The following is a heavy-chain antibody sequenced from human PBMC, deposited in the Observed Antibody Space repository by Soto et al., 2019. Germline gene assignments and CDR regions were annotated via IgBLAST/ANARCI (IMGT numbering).Heavy chain of an antibody. CDR2: ISSSSSTI. CDR1: GFTFSSYS. V-gene: IGHV3-48*01. Sequence: GGSLRLSCAASGFTFSSYSMNWVRQAPGKGLEWVSYISSSSSTIYYADSVKGRFTISRDNAKNSLYLQMNSLRAEDTAVYYCGRAGNMGNFEAFYIWGQGTMVTVSS. D-gene: IGHD1-7*01. CDR3: GRAGNMGNFEAFYI. J-gene: IGHJ3*02.